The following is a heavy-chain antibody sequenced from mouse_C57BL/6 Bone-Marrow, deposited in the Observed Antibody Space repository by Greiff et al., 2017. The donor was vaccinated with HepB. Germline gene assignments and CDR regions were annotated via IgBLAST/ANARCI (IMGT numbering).Heavy chain of an antibody. V-gene: IGHV1-72*01. CDR1: GYTFTSYW. CDR2: IYPNSGGT. CDR3: AIQDHYYGSSSAMDY. J-gene: IGHJ4*01. D-gene: IGHD1-1*01. Sequence: QVQLQQPGAELVKPGASVKLSCKASGYTFTSYWMHWVKQRPGRGLEWIGRIYPNSGGTKYNEKFKSKATLTVDKPSSTAYMQLSSRTSEDSAVYYCAIQDHYYGSSSAMDYWGQGTAVTVSA.